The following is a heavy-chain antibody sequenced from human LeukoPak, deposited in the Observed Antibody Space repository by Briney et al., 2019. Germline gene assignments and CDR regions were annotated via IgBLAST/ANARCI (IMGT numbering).Heavy chain of an antibody. D-gene: IGHD3-10*01. CDR1: GFTFTSYW. CDR2: INSDGSST. CDR3: ARDRTVFVVRGVINHPLNWFDP. J-gene: IGHJ5*02. Sequence: GGSLRLSCAASGFTFTSYWMHWVRQAPGKGLVWVSRINSDGSSTNYADSVKGRFTISRDNAKNTLYLQMNSLRAEDTAVYYCARDRTVFVVRGVINHPLNWFDPWGQGTLVTVSS. V-gene: IGHV3-74*01.